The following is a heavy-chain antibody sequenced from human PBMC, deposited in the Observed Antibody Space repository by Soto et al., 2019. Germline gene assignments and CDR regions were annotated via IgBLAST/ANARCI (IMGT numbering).Heavy chain of an antibody. J-gene: IGHJ6*02. CDR2: IYYSGST. CDR1: GGSISSGDYY. CDR3: ARAYCSSTSCYNGMDV. Sequence: SETLSLTCTVSGGSISSGDYYWSWIRQPPGKGLEWIGYIYYSGSTYYNPSLKSRVTISVDTSKNQFSLKLSSVTAADTAVYYCARAYCSSTSCYNGMDVWGQGTTVTVSS. D-gene: IGHD2-2*01. V-gene: IGHV4-30-4*01.